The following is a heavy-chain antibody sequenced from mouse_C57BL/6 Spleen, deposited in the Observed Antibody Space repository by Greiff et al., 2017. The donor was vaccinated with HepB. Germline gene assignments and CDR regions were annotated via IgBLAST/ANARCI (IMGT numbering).Heavy chain of an antibody. V-gene: IGHV14-4*01. Sequence: EVQLQHSGAELVRPGASVKLSCTASGFNIKDDYMHWVKQRPEQGLEWIGWIDPENGDTEYASKFQGKATITADTSSNTAYLQLSSLTSEDTAVYYCTTGIYYGSSPWFAYWGQGTLVTVSA. CDR1: GFNIKDDY. J-gene: IGHJ3*01. CDR3: TTGIYYGSSPWFAY. CDR2: IDPENGDT. D-gene: IGHD1-1*01.